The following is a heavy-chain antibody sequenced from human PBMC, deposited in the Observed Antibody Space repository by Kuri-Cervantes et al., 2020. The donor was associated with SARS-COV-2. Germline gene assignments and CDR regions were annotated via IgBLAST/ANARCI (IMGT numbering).Heavy chain of an antibody. CDR2: INHSGST. D-gene: IGHD3-22*01. J-gene: IGHJ5*02. CDR3: ALVAVYYDSSGYYYWFDP. Sequence: SETLSLTCTVSGASISSSTYYWSWIRQPPGKGLEWIGEINHSGSTNYNPSLKSRVTISVDTSKNQFSLKLSSVTAADTAVYYCALVAVYYDSSGYYYWFDPWGQGTLVTVSS. CDR1: GASISSSTYY. V-gene: IGHV4-34*01.